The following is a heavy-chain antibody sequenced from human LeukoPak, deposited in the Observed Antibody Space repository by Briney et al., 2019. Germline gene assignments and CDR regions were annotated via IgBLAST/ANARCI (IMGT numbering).Heavy chain of an antibody. CDR1: GGSISSSNW. CDR2: IYHSGST. J-gene: IGHJ5*02. D-gene: IGHD6-13*01. V-gene: IGHV4-4*02. CDR3: ARDQGEQQLVHNWFDP. Sequence: SETLSLTCAVSGGSISSSNWWSWVRQPPGKGLEWIGEIYHSGSTNYNPSLKSRVTISVDTSKNQFSLKLSSVTAADTAVYYCARDQGEQQLVHNWFDPWGQGTLVTVSS.